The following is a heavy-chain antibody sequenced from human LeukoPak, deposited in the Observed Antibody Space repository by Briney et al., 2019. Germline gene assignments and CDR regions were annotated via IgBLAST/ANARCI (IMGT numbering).Heavy chain of an antibody. D-gene: IGHD6-13*01. Sequence: GGSLRLSCAASGFTFSSYSMNWVRQAPGKGLEWVSYISSSGSTIYYADSVKGRFTISRDNAKNSLYLQMNSLRAEDTAVYYCARTRYSSSWYEWDYYYYMDVWGKGTTVTVSS. CDR2: ISSSGSTI. CDR1: GFTFSSYS. CDR3: ARTRYSSSWYEWDYYYYMDV. J-gene: IGHJ6*03. V-gene: IGHV3-48*04.